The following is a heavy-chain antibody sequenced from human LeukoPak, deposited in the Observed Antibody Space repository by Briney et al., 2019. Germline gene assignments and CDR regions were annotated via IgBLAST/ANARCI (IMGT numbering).Heavy chain of an antibody. D-gene: IGHD6-19*01. Sequence: SETLSLTCAVYGGSFSGYYWSWIRQPPGKGLEWIGENNHSGSTNYNPSLKSRVTISVDSSKNQLSLKLSSVTAADTAVYYCARASSHSNDWYAGLLDFWGQGTLVTVSS. CDR2: NNHSGST. CDR1: GGSFSGYY. V-gene: IGHV4-34*01. CDR3: ARASSHSNDWYAGLLDF. J-gene: IGHJ4*02.